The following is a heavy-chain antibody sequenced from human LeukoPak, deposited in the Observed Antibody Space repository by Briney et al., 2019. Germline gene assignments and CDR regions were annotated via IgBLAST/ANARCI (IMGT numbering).Heavy chain of an antibody. CDR2: VYPNGIT. J-gene: IGHJ4*02. CDR3: ASESAY. Sequence: PSETLSLTCTVSGGSINSVAYYWSWIRQPAGKGLEWIGRVYPNGITNYNPSLKSRVTISVDTSKNQFSLKLSSVTAADTAVYYCASESAYWGQGTLVTVSS. CDR1: GGSINSVAYY. V-gene: IGHV4-61*02.